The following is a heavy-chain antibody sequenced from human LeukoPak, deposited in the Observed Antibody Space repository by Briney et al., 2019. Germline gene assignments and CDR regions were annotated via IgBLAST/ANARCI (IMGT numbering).Heavy chain of an antibody. V-gene: IGHV1-69*05. CDR3: ARDRVLLWFGDPSRIFYYDRDV. J-gene: IGHJ6*03. Sequence: SVKVSCKASGGTFSSYAISWVRQAPGQGLEWIGGIIPIFGTANYAQKFQGRVTITTDESTSTAYMELSSLRSEGTAVYYCARDRVLLWFGDPSRIFYYDRDVWGKGTTVTVSS. CDR2: IIPIFGTA. CDR1: GGTFSSYA. D-gene: IGHD3-10*01.